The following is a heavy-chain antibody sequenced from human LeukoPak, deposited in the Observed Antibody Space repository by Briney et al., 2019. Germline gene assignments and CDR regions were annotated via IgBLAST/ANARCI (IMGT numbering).Heavy chain of an antibody. Sequence: GASPKISCKGSGYSFTSYWIGWVSQMPGKGLEWMGIIYPGDSDTRYSPSFQGQVTISADKSISTAYLQWSSLKASDTAMYYCARRGIAAAGTEYYFDYWGQGTLVTVSS. J-gene: IGHJ4*02. CDR3: ARRGIAAAGTEYYFDY. CDR2: IYPGDSDT. V-gene: IGHV5-51*01. CDR1: GYSFTSYW. D-gene: IGHD6-13*01.